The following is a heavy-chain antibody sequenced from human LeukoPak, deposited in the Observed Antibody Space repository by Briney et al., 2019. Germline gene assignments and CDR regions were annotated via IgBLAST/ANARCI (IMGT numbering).Heavy chain of an antibody. CDR3: ARDPSSRRTFDY. Sequence: ASVKVSXKASGYTFSGYYMHWVRQAPGQGLEWMGWINPNSGDTNYAQKFQGRVTMTRDMSINTAYVELGRLRSDDTAVYYRARDPSSRRTFDYWGQGTLVTVSS. CDR1: GYTFSGYY. V-gene: IGHV1-2*02. J-gene: IGHJ4*02. D-gene: IGHD2-2*01. CDR2: INPNSGDT.